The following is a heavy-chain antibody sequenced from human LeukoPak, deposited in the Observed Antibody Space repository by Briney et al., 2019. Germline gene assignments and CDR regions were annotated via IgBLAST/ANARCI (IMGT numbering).Heavy chain of an antibody. CDR3: ARDRIAVVPAAMDYHGMDV. V-gene: IGHV4-61*01. CDR1: GGSVSGGSYY. D-gene: IGHD2-2*01. Sequence: SETLSLTCTVSGGSVSGGSYYWSWIRQPPGKGLEWIGYIYYSGNTNYNPSLKSRVTISVDTSKNQFSLKLSSVTAADTAVYYCARDRIAVVPAAMDYHGMDVWGQGTTVTVSS. J-gene: IGHJ6*02. CDR2: IYYSGNT.